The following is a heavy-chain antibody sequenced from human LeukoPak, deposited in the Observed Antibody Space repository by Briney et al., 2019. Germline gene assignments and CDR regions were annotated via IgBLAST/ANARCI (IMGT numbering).Heavy chain of an antibody. J-gene: IGHJ3*02. CDR2: INPSGGST. V-gene: IGHV1-46*01. Sequence: ASVKVSCKAYGYTFTRYFIHWVRQAPGQGFEWMGIINPSGGSTNYAQKFQGRVTMTRDTSTSTVYMGMSSLRSEDTAVYYCARDSYGYGGAFDIWGQGTMVTVSS. CDR1: GYTFTRYF. D-gene: IGHD5-18*01. CDR3: ARDSYGYGGAFDI.